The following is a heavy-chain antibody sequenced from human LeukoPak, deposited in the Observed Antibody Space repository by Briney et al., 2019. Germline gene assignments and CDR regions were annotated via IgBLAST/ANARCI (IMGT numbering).Heavy chain of an antibody. CDR3: ASGMTPYDRWDDAFDI. J-gene: IGHJ3*02. D-gene: IGHD5-12*01. Sequence: PVASVKVSCKACGGTFSSYAISWVRQAPGQGLEWMGIINPGGGSTSYAQKFQGRVTMTSDTSTSTFYMELNSLRSEDTAVYYCASGMTPYDRWDDAFDIRGQGTMVTVSS. CDR1: GGTFSSYA. CDR2: INPGGGST. V-gene: IGHV1-46*01.